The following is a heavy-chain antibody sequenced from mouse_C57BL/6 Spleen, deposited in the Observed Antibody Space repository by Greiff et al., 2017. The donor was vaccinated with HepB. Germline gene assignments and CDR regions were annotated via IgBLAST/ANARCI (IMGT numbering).Heavy chain of an antibody. V-gene: IGHV1-20*01. CDR3: AREGGSSYYYAMDY. CDR2: INPYNGDT. J-gene: IGHJ4*01. D-gene: IGHD1-1*01. CDR1: GYSFTGYF. Sequence: EVMLVESGPELVKPGDSVKISCKASGYSFTGYFMNWVMQSHGKSLEWIGRINPYNGDTFYNQKFKGKATLTVDKSSSTAHMELRSLTSEDSAVYYCAREGGSSYYYAMDYWGQGTSVTVSS.